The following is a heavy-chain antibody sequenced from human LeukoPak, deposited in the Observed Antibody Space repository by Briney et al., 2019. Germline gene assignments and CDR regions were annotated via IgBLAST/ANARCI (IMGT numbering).Heavy chain of an antibody. D-gene: IGHD3-22*01. CDR3: AKEVGHYYDSSGYYGPRFDY. J-gene: IGHJ4*02. Sequence: GGSLRLSCAASGFTFSSYAMTWVRQAPGKGLEWVSAITSGGLTFYADSVKGRFTISRGNSKNTLYLQMNSLRAEDTAVYYCAKEVGHYYDSSGYYGPRFDYWGQGTLVTVSS. V-gene: IGHV3-23*01. CDR2: ITSGGLT. CDR1: GFTFSSYA.